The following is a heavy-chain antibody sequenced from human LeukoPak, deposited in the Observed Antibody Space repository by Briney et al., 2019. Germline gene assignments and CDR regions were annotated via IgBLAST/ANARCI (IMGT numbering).Heavy chain of an antibody. V-gene: IGHV3-74*01. CDR3: ARFTADSSGYRWFDP. CDR2: INPDGNTT. Sequence: GGSLRLSCAASGFTFSSYWIHWVRQAPGKGLVWVSRINPDGNTTTYADSVKGRFTISRDNAKNTVYLEMNSVRAEDTAVYYCARFTADSSGYRWFDPWGQGTLVTVSS. J-gene: IGHJ5*02. CDR1: GFTFSSYW. D-gene: IGHD3-22*01.